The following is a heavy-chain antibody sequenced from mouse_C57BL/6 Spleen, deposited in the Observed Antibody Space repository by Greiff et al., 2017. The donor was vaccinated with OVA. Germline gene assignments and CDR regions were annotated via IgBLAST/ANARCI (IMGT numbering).Heavy chain of an antibody. CDR3: ARTPVDD. J-gene: IGHJ2*01. CDR2: INPNNGGT. V-gene: IGHV1-26*01. Sequence: EVQLQQSGPELVKPGASVKISCKASGYTFTDYYMNWVKQSHGKSLEWIGDINPNNGGTSYNQKFKGKATLTVDKSSSTAYMELRSLTSEDSAVYYCARTPVDDWGQGTTLTVSS. CDR1: GYTFTDYY.